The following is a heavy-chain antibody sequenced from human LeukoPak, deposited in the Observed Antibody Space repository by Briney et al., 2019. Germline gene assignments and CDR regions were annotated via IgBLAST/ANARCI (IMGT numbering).Heavy chain of an antibody. CDR1: GFTFSTYA. CDR3: STDPRLLIY. Sequence: GGSLRLSCAASGFTFSTYAMTWVRQAPGKGLEWVSSITGSGDGTSAADSVTGRFSISRDNAKDSLYLQMNGLRPEDTALYYCSTDPRLLIYWGHGTLVTVSS. CDR2: ITGSGDGT. J-gene: IGHJ4*01. V-gene: IGHV3-23*01. D-gene: IGHD2-8*01.